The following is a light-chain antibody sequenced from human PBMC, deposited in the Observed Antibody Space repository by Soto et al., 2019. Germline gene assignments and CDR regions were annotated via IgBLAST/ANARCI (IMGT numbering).Light chain of an antibody. Sequence: EIVMTQSRATLSVSPGERATRSCRASQSVSSNLAWYQQKPGQAPRLLIYGASTRATGIPARFSGSGSGTDFTLTISSLEPEDFAVYYCQQRHNWITFGQGTRLEIK. CDR2: GAS. V-gene: IGKV3-15*01. J-gene: IGKJ5*01. CDR1: QSVSSN. CDR3: QQRHNWIT.